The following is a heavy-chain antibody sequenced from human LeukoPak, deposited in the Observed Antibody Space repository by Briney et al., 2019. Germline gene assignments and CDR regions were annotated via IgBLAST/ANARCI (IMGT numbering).Heavy chain of an antibody. D-gene: IGHD2-15*01. CDR2: IWYDGSNK. V-gene: IGHV3-33*01. CDR3: ARDLTSRYCSSGSCYFGAFDI. Sequence: GRSLRLSCAASGFTFSSYGMLWVRQAPGKGLEWVAVIWYDGSNKYYADSVKGRFTISRDNSKNTLYLQMNSLRAEDTAVYYCARDLTSRYCSSGSCYFGAFDIWGQGTMVTVSS. J-gene: IGHJ3*02. CDR1: GFTFSSYG.